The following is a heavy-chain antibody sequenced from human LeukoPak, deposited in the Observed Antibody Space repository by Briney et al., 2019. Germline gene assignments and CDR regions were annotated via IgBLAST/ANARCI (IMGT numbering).Heavy chain of an antibody. CDR3: AGTPIAAAGTKWYFDL. Sequence: SETLSFTCTVSGGSISSSGYDWGGIRQPPGKGLEGVGSIDYSGSTYYNPSLNSRITISVDTSKNQFSLKLSSVTAADTAVYYCAGTPIAAAGTKWYFDLWGRGTLVTVSS. CDR2: IDYSGST. D-gene: IGHD6-13*01. V-gene: IGHV4-39*01. CDR1: GGSISSSGYD. J-gene: IGHJ2*01.